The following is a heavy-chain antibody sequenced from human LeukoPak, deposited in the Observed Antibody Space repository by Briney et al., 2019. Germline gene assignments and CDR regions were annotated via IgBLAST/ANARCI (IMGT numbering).Heavy chain of an antibody. CDR2: INPNSGDT. V-gene: IGHV1-2*02. D-gene: IGHD1-26*01. CDR3: AREVFGATMIDY. J-gene: IGHJ4*02. CDR1: GFTFTDYY. Sequence: ASVKVSCKASGFTFTDYYMHWVRQAPGQGLEWMGWINPNSGDTNSAQKFQGRVTMTRDTAISTAYMELSRLRSDDTAVYYCAREVFGATMIDYWGQGTLVTVSS.